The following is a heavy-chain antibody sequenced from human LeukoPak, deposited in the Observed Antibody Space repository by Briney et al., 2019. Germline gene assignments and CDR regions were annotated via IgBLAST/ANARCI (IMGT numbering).Heavy chain of an antibody. CDR2: ISSSCSTI. CDR1: GFTFSTYE. Sequence: PGGSLRLSCAASGFTFSTYEMNWVRQAPGKGLEWLSYISSSCSTISYADSVKGRFTISRDNAKNSLYLQMNSLRAEDTAVYYCARRLEYSGSKGVFDYWGQGTLVTVSS. V-gene: IGHV3-48*03. CDR3: ARRLEYSGSKGVFDY. D-gene: IGHD1-26*01. J-gene: IGHJ4*02.